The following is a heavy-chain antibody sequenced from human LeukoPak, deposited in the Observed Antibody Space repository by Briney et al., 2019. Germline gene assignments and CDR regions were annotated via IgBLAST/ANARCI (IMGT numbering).Heavy chain of an antibody. CDR3: ARTTMVRGTYYMDV. CDR1: GSSISSVSNDY. CDR2: IYFTGNT. D-gene: IGHD3-10*01. Sequence: PSETLSLTCTVSGSSISSVSNDYWTWIRQSPGKGLEWIGYIYFTGNTNYNPSLKSRVTMSLDSPKNQFSLKLSSVTAADTAVYYCARTTMVRGTYYMDVWGKGTTVTISS. V-gene: IGHV4-61*01. J-gene: IGHJ6*03.